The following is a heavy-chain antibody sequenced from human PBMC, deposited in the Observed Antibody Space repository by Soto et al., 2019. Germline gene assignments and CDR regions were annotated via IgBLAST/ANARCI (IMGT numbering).Heavy chain of an antibody. Sequence: RGSLRLSCAASGFTFSSYGMHWVRQAPGKGLEWVAVIWYDGSNKYYADSVKGRFTISRDNSKNTLYLQMNSLRAEDTAVYYCARDRPNYYDSSGYIDYWGQGTLVTVSS. V-gene: IGHV3-33*01. CDR2: IWYDGSNK. D-gene: IGHD3-22*01. J-gene: IGHJ4*02. CDR3: ARDRPNYYDSSGYIDY. CDR1: GFTFSSYG.